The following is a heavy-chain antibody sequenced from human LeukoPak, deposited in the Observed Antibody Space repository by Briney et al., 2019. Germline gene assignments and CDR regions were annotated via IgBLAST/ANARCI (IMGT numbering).Heavy chain of an antibody. J-gene: IGHJ4*02. CDR1: GYILTELS. D-gene: IGHD4-23*01. Sequence: ASGKVSCKVSGYILTELSMHWVRQAPGKGLEWMGGFDPEDGETIYAQKFQGRVTMTEDTSTDTAYMELSSLRSEDTAVYYCATRGITVVNPHRTFDYWGQGTLVTVSS. CDR3: ATRGITVVNPHRTFDY. CDR2: FDPEDGET. V-gene: IGHV1-24*01.